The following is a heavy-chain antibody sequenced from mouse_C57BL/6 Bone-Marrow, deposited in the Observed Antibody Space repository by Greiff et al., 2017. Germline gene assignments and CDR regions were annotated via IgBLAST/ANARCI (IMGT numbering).Heavy chain of an antibody. CDR3: ARVVDNGKDFWFDY. D-gene: IGHD1-1*02. Sequence: QVQLKQSGPELVKPGASVKLSCKASGYTFTSYDINWVKQRPGQGLEWIGWIYPRDGSTKYNETFKGKATLTVDTSSSTPYMELHSLTSEDSAVXCCARVVDNGKDFWFDYWGQGTLVTVSA. CDR1: GYTFTSYD. J-gene: IGHJ3*01. CDR2: IYPRDGST. V-gene: IGHV1-85*01.